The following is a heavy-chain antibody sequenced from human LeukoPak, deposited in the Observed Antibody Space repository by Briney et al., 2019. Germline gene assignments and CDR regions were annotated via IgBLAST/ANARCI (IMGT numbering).Heavy chain of an antibody. CDR2: IRYDGSNK. CDR3: ARDRRIAVAGTFGY. CDR1: GFTFSSYG. Sequence: GGSLRLSCAASGFTFSSYGMHWVRQAPGKGLEWVAFIRYDGSNKYYADSVKGRFTISRDNAKNSLYLQMNSLRAEDTAVYYCARDRRIAVAGTFGYWGQGTLVTVSS. J-gene: IGHJ4*02. D-gene: IGHD6-19*01. V-gene: IGHV3-30*02.